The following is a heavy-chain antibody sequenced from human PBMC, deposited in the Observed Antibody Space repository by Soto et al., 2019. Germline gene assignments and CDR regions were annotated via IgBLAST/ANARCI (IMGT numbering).Heavy chain of an antibody. Sequence: EVQLVESGGGLVKPGGSLRLSCAASGFTFSNAWMSWVRQAPGKGLEWVGRIKSKTDGGTTDYAAPVKGRFTISRDDSKNTLYLQMNSLKTEDTAVYYCTTSPVGDFWSGRYYYYYYGMDVWGQGTTVTVSS. J-gene: IGHJ6*02. CDR1: GFTFSNAW. CDR3: TTSPVGDFWSGRYYYYYYGMDV. CDR2: IKSKTDGGTT. D-gene: IGHD3-3*01. V-gene: IGHV3-15*01.